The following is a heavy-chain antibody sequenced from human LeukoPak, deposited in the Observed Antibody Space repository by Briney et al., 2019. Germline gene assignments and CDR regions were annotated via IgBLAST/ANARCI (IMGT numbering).Heavy chain of an antibody. D-gene: IGHD3-22*01. CDR3: AREYYYDSSGYLRGHYFDY. V-gene: IGHV1-46*01. J-gene: IGHJ4*02. CDR2: INPSGGST. CDR1: GYTFTSYY. Sequence: ASVKVSCKASGYTFTSYYMHWVRQAPGQGLEWMGIINPSGGSTSYAQKFQGRVTMTRDTSTSTVYMELSSLRSEDTAVYYCAREYYYDSSGYLRGHYFDYWGQGTLVTVSS.